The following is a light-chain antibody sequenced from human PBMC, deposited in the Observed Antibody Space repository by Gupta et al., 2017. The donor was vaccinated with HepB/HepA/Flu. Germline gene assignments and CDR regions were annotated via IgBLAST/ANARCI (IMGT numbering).Light chain of an antibody. CDR2: QDT. CDR1: KLGDKY. Sequence: SFELTHPLSVSVSPGQTASITCSGDKLGDKYVSWYQQKPGQSPLLVIYQDTKRPSGIPERFSGSNSGNTATLSISGTQAMDEADYYCQAWDSSTVVFGGGTKLTVL. CDR3: QAWDSSTVV. V-gene: IGLV3-1*01. J-gene: IGLJ2*01.